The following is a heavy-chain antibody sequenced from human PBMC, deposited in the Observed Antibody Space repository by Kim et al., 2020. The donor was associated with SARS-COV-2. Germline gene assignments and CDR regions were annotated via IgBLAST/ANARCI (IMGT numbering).Heavy chain of an antibody. J-gene: IGHJ5*02. CDR2: INHSGST. CDR3: ARGRYSSGWYGEIGWFDP. V-gene: IGHV4-34*01. Sequence: SETLSLTCAVYGGSFSGYYWSWIRQPPGKGLEWIGEINHSGSTNYNPSLKSRVTISVDMSKNQFSLKLSSVTAADTAVYYCARGRYSSGWYGEIGWFDPWGQGTLVTVSS. CDR1: GGSFSGYY. D-gene: IGHD6-19*01.